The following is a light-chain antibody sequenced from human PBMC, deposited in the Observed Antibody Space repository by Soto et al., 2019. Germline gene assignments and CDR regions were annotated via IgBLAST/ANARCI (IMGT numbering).Light chain of an antibody. J-gene: IGLJ2*01. CDR1: DNGSKP. CDR2: DNS. CDR3: QVWDSSSDRLVV. Sequence: SYELTQPPSVSVAPGQTARITCGGSDNGSKPVHWYQQKPGQAPVLVVFDNSDRASGIPERLSGSNSGNTATLTISRVEAGDEADYYCQVWDSSSDRLVVFGGGTKSPS. V-gene: IGLV3-21*02.